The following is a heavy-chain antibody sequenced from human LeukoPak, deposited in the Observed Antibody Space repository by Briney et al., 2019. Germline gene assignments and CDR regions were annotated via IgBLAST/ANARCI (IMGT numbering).Heavy chain of an antibody. D-gene: IGHD2-2*01. V-gene: IGHV1-24*01. CDR2: FDPEDGET. CDR1: GYTLTELS. CDR3: ATDFGYCSSTSCYRVDY. Sequence: ASVEVSCKVSGYTLTELSMHWVRQAPGKGLEWMGGFDPEDGETIYAQKFQGRVTMTEDTSTDTAYMELSGLRSEDTAVYYCATDFGYCSSTSCYRVDYWGQGTLVTVSS. J-gene: IGHJ4*02.